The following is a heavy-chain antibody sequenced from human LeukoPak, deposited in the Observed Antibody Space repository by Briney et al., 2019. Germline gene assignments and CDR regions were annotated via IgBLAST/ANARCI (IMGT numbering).Heavy chain of an antibody. CDR1: GFTFSSYS. V-gene: IGHV3-48*04. Sequence: GGSLRLSCAASGFTFSSYSMSWVRQAPGKGLEWVSFISSSSSTIYYADSVKGRFTISRDNAKNSLYLQMNSLRAEDTAVYYCARDRGGSYSAIDYWGQGTLVTVSS. D-gene: IGHD1-26*01. CDR2: ISSSSSTI. J-gene: IGHJ4*02. CDR3: ARDRGGSYSAIDY.